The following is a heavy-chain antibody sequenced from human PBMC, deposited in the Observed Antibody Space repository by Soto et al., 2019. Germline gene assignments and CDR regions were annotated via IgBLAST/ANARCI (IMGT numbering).Heavy chain of an antibody. Sequence: GGSLRLSCAASGFTFSSYAVSWVRQAPGKGPEWISSISGSGSTIYYADSVKGRFTISRDNSKNTLYLQMNSLRAEDTAVYYCAKDLSKDGDYFDYWGQGTLVTVSS. D-gene: IGHD4-17*01. V-gene: IGHV3-23*01. J-gene: IGHJ4*02. CDR1: GFTFSSYA. CDR3: AKDLSKDGDYFDY. CDR2: ISGSGSTI.